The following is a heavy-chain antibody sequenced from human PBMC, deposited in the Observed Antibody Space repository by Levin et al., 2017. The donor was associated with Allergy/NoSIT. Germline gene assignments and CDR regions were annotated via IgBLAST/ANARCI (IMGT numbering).Heavy chain of an antibody. CDR1: GFTVSSNY. J-gene: IGHJ4*02. V-gene: IGHV3-66*02. CDR3: ASGGGSGSYSPFDY. Sequence: LSLTCAASGFTVSSNYMSWVRQAPGKGLEWVSVIYSGGSTYYADSVKGRFTISRDNSKNTLYLQMNSLRAEDTAVYYCASGGGSGSYSPFDYWGQGTLVTVSS. CDR2: IYSGGST. D-gene: IGHD3-10*01.